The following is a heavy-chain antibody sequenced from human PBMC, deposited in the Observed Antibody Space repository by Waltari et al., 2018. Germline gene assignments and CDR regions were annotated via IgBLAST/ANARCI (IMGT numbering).Heavy chain of an antibody. CDR2: IYHDGKT. Sequence: QVQLHESGPGLVKPSETLSLTCAVSGYSISSGFYWGWIRHPPGTGLEWIGSIYHDGKTHFSPSLQSRVTISVDTSKNQFSLKLKSVTTADTAVYYCARVGPYAGSGYYYGPWEYWGQGTLVAVSS. CDR1: GYSISSGFY. D-gene: IGHD3-22*01. CDR3: ARVGPYAGSGYYYGPWEY. J-gene: IGHJ4*02. V-gene: IGHV4-38-2*01.